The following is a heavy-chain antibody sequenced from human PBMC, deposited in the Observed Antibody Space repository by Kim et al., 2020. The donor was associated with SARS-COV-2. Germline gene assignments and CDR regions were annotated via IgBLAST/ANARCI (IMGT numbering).Heavy chain of an antibody. D-gene: IGHD3-9*01. CDR2: LNEDGSTT. CDR1: GFTFSNYW. J-gene: IGHJ5*02. Sequence: GGSLRLSCAASGFTFSNYWMHWVRQAPGKGPVWVSRLNEDGSTTNYADSVKGRFTISRDNARNTLYLHMDSLRAEDTALYYCVRDLVGFADLWGQGNLVT. V-gene: IGHV3-74*01. CDR3: VRDLVGFADL.